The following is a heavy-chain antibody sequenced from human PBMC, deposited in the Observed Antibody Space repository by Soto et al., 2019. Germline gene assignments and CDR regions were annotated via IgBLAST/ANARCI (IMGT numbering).Heavy chain of an antibody. CDR3: ALRSMAVVPEY. D-gene: IGHD3-22*01. CDR1: GDSISSYY. Sequence: QVQLQESGPGLVKPSETLSLTCAVSGDSISSYYCMWIRQPPGKGLESIGYLYYGRSANYNPSLKSRVPLSVDTSTTQCSLTLSSMTAADTAVYSCALRSMAVVPEYWGQGTLVTVSS. J-gene: IGHJ4*02. CDR2: LYYGRSA. V-gene: IGHV4-59*01.